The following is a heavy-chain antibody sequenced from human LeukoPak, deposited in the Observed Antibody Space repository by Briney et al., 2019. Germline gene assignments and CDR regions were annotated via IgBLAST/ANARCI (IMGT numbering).Heavy chain of an antibody. CDR1: GFTFAAYT. D-gene: IGHD2-15*01. Sequence: GESLRLSCAASGFTFAAYTMTWVRQAPGKGLEWVSSISASTKFIFYADSVKGRFTISRDNAGNSLYLQMNSLSAEDTALYYCARGGSGGTPVPYYSDYWGQGTLVTVSS. J-gene: IGHJ4*02. V-gene: IGHV3-21*01. CDR2: ISASTKFI. CDR3: ARGGSGGTPVPYYSDY.